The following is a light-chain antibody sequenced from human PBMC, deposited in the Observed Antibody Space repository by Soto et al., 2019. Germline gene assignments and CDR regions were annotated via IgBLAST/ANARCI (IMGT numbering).Light chain of an antibody. CDR3: QQYNNWPPWT. Sequence: EIVMTQPPATLSVSPGERATLSCRASQSVSSNLAWYQQKPGQAPRLLIYGASTRATGTPARFSGSGSGTEFTLTISSLQSEDLAVYYCQQYNNWPPWTFGQGTKVEIK. CDR2: GAS. CDR1: QSVSSN. J-gene: IGKJ1*01. V-gene: IGKV3-15*01.